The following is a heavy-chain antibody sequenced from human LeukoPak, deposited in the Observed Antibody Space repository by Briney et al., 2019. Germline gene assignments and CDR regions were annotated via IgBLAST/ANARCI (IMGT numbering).Heavy chain of an antibody. J-gene: IGHJ4*02. CDR1: GFTFSSYG. CDR2: ISYDGSNK. CDR3: AEVTMVRGVTQSGDY. Sequence: PGRSLRLSCAASGFTFSSYGMHWVRQAPGKGLEWVAVISYDGSNKYYADSVKGRFTISRDNSKNTLYLQMNSLRAEDTAVYYCAEVTMVRGVTQSGDYWGQGTLVTVSS. D-gene: IGHD3-10*01. V-gene: IGHV3-30*18.